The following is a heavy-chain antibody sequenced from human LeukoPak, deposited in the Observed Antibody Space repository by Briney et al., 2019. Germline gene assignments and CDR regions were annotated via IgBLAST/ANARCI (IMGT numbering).Heavy chain of an antibody. CDR3: ARAGSGSYYPNVYYYCGMDV. CDR1: GFTFSSYA. J-gene: IGHJ6*02. D-gene: IGHD3-10*01. Sequence: QPGGSLRLSCAASGFTFSSYAMSWVRQAPGKGLEWVSVIYSGGSTYYADSVKGRFTISRDNSKNTLYVQMNSLRAEDTAVYYCARAGSGSYYPNVYYYCGMDVWGQGTTVTVSS. V-gene: IGHV3-66*01. CDR2: IYSGGST.